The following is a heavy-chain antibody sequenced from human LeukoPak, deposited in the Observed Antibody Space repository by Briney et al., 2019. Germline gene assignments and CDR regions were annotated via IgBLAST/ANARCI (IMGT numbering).Heavy chain of an antibody. D-gene: IGHD3-22*01. Sequence: SETLSLTCTVSGYSISSGYYWGWIRQPPGKGLEWIGSIYHSGSTYYNPSLKSRVTISVDTSKNQFSLKLSSVTAADTAVYYCARDLYYYDSSGSPTGMIDCWGQGTLVTISS. CDR2: IYHSGST. J-gene: IGHJ4*02. CDR3: ARDLYYYDSSGSPTGMIDC. CDR1: GYSISSGYY. V-gene: IGHV4-38-2*02.